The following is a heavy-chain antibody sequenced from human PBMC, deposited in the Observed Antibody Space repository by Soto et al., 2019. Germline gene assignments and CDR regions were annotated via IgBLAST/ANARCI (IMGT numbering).Heavy chain of an antibody. V-gene: IGHV3-48*01. CDR1: GFTFSSYS. Sequence: PGGSLRLSCAASGFTFSSYSMNLGRQAPGKGLEWVSYSSSSSSTIYYADSVKGRFTISRDNAKNSLYLQMNSLRAEDTAVYYCARDLYSSIPTFDYWGQGTLVTVSS. CDR2: SSSSSSTI. CDR3: ARDLYSSIPTFDY. J-gene: IGHJ4*02. D-gene: IGHD6-13*01.